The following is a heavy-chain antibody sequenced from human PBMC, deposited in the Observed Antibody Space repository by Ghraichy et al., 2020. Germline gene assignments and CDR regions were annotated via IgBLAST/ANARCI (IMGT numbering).Heavy chain of an antibody. J-gene: IGHJ6*02. CDR2: IYYSGST. D-gene: IGHD2-2*02. CDR1: GGSVSSGSYY. CDR3: ARDRPYCSSTSCYTYYYYYYGMDV. V-gene: IGHV4-61*01. Sequence: SETLSLTCTVSGGSVSSGSYYWSWIRQPPGKGLEWIGYIYYSGSTNYNPSLKSRVTISVDTSKNQFSLKLSSVTAADTAVYYCARDRPYCSSTSCYTYYYYYYGMDVWGQGTTVTVSS.